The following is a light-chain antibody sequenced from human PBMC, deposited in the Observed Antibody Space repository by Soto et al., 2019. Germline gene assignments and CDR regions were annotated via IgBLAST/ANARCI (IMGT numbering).Light chain of an antibody. CDR3: QQYGSSLFT. V-gene: IGKV3-20*01. J-gene: IGKJ5*01. CDR1: QSVNSNY. CDR2: GAS. Sequence: EIVLTQSPGTLSLSPGERATLSCRASQSVNSNYLSWYQQKPGQAPRLLIYGASSRASGIPGRFSGSGSGTDFTLTISRLEPEDFAVYYCQQYGSSLFTFGQGTRLEIE.